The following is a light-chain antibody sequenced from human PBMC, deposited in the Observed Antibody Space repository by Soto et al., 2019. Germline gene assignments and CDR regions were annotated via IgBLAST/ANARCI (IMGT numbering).Light chain of an antibody. Sequence: EVVLTQSPGTLSLSPGGRATLSCRASQSVSNNYLAWYQQKPGQAPRLLIYGASTRATGIPDRFTGSGSGTEFTLTISSLQSEDFAVYYCQQYNNWPRTFGQGTKVDIK. CDR2: GAS. V-gene: IGKV3D-15*01. CDR3: QQYNNWPRT. J-gene: IGKJ1*01. CDR1: QSVSNN.